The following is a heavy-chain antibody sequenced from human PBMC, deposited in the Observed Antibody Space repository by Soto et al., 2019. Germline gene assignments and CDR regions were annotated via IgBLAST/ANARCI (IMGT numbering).Heavy chain of an antibody. CDR1: GYGFTTKW. Sequence: WDYLKISCQYSGYGFTTKWNSWVRQMPVKGLEWVCRVYPSYSYTDYSPSFRGHVIISVDSSVSTAYLEWSSLKASDSAIYYCLSYSSHTVASRARYDASGHGTLVSVSS. D-gene: IGHD2-21*01. CDR2: VYPSYSYT. J-gene: IGHJ5*01. V-gene: IGHV5-10-1*01. CDR3: LSYSSHTVASRARYDA.